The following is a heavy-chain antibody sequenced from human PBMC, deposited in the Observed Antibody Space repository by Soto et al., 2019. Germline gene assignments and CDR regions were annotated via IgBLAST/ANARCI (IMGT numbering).Heavy chain of an antibody. J-gene: IGHJ4*02. CDR2: TYYRSKWFT. CDR1: GDSVSSNSDA. Sequence: QVQLQPSGPGLVKPSQTISLTCAISGDSVSSNSDAWNWIRQSPSRGLEWLGRTYYRSKWFTDYAVSVKSRITINPDTSQLQFSLQLSSVTPEDTAVYYCARGWAFDYWGQGTLVSVSS. CDR3: ARGWAFDY. D-gene: IGHD6-19*01. V-gene: IGHV6-1*01.